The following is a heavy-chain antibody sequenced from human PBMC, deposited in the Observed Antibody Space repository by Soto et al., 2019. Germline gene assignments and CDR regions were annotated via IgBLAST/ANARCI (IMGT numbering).Heavy chain of an antibody. J-gene: IGHJ4*02. CDR3: GTGGPMYYFDY. V-gene: IGHV1-69*13. CDR2: IIPIFGTA. CDR1: GGTFSSYA. Sequence: ASVKVSCKASGGTFSSYAISWVRQAPGQGLEWMGGIIPIFGTANYAQKFQGRVTITADESTSTAYMELSSLRSEDTAVYYCGTGGPMYYFDYWGQGTLVTVSS. D-gene: IGHD3-10*02.